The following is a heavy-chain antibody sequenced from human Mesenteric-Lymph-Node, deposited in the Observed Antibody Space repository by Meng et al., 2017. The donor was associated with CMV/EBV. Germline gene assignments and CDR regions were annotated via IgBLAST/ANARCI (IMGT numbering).Heavy chain of an antibody. V-gene: IGHV3-23*01. CDR2: VSGSGDTT. Sequence: GESLKISCAASGFTFTNYAMSWVRQAPGKGLEWVSVVSGSGDTTYYADSVKGRFTISRDNSKNTLYLIMNSLRSEDTAVYYCTKGGYDFWPGYISPFFYDYAMDVWGQGTTVTVSS. D-gene: IGHD3-3*01. CDR3: TKGGYDFWPGYISPFFYDYAMDV. J-gene: IGHJ6*02. CDR1: GFTFTNYA.